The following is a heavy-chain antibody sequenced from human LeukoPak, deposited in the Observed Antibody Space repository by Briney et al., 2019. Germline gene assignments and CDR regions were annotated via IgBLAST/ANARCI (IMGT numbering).Heavy chain of an antibody. CDR3: ATRAAAGYYYGMDV. V-gene: IGHV3-66*01. J-gene: IGHJ6*02. CDR1: GFTVRTNY. D-gene: IGHD2-15*01. CDR2: ITSARVT. Sequence: GGSLRLSCAASGFTVRTNYMAWVRQAPGKGLEWVSIITSARVTHYVDSVRGRFTISKDNSMNTLYLEMNSLRVDDAAVYYCATRAAAGYYYGMDVWGQGTTVTVSS.